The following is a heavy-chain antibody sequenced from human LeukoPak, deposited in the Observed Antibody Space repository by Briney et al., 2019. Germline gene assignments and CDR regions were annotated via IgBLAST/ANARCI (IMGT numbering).Heavy chain of an antibody. V-gene: IGHV4-39*01. D-gene: IGHD6-19*01. CDR2: IYYSGST. Sequence: SETLSLTCTVSGGSISSSIYYWGWIRQPPGKGLEWIGSIYYSGSTYSNPSLMSRVTISVDTSKNQFSLKLSSVTAADTAVYYCARVASSGWPHFDYWGQGTLVTISS. CDR3: ARVASSGWPHFDY. CDR1: GGSISSSIYY. J-gene: IGHJ4*02.